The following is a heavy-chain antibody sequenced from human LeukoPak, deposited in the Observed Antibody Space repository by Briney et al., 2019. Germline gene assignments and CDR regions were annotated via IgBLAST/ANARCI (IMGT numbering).Heavy chain of an antibody. CDR3: ARDRCSGGSCYLTQHYYYYYGMDV. CDR2: ISSSSSYI. D-gene: IGHD2-15*01. Sequence: GGSLRLSCAASGFTFSSYSMNWVRQAPGKGLEWVSSISSSSSYIYYADSVKGRFTISRDNAKNSLYLQMNSLRAEDTAVYYCARDRCSGGSCYLTQHYYYYYGMDVWCQGTTVTVSS. V-gene: IGHV3-21*01. J-gene: IGHJ6*02. CDR1: GFTFSSYS.